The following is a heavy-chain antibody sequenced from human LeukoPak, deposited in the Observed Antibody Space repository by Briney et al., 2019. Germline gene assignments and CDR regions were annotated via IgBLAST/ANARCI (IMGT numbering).Heavy chain of an antibody. CDR1: GFTFSSYA. CDR3: ARGRGSIAAAGTWYFDY. D-gene: IGHD6-13*01. CDR2: INHSGST. J-gene: IGHJ4*02. V-gene: IGHV4-34*01. Sequence: GSLRLSCAASGFTFSSYAMSWVRQAPGKGLEWIGEINHSGSTNYNPSLKSRVTISVDTSKNQLSLKLSSVTAADTAVYYCARGRGSIAAAGTWYFDYWGQGTLVTVSS.